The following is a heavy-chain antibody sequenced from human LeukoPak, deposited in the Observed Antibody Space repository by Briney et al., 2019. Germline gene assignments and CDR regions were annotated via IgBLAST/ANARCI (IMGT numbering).Heavy chain of an antibody. CDR2: IYYRGTT. CDR3: ARQGSLTIGYYFDY. Sequence: SETLSLICVVSGDSISISSYYWIWIRQSPGKGLEWIGSIYYRGTTYYNPSLKSRATTSVDTSKQQFSLKLSSVTAVDTAVYYCARQGSLTIGYYFDYWGQGTQVTVSS. CDR1: GDSISISSYY. J-gene: IGHJ4*02. V-gene: IGHV4-39*01. D-gene: IGHD3-10*01.